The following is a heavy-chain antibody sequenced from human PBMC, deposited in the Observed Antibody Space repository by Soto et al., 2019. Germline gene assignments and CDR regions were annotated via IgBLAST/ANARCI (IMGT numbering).Heavy chain of an antibody. V-gene: IGHV1-2*04. J-gene: IGHJ3*01. CDR1: GYTFTGYY. CDR2: INPNNGGT. CDR3: ARGAADWLPGHDAFDL. D-gene: IGHD3-9*01. Sequence: ASVKVSCKASGYTFTGYYMHWVRQAPGQGLEWMGWINPNNGGTNYAQKFQGWVTMTRDKSISTAYMELSRLRSDDTAVYYCARGAADWLPGHDAFDLWGQGTMVTVSS.